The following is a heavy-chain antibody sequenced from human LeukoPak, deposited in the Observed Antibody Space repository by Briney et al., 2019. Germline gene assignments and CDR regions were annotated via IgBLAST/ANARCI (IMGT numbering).Heavy chain of an antibody. CDR2: IYYSGST. Sequence: PSETLSLTCTVSGGSISSYYWSWIRQPPGKGLEWIGYIYYSGSTNYNPSLKSRVTISVDTSKNQFSLKLSSVTAADTGVYYCAREQGFGEFTYFDYWGQGTLVTVSS. CDR3: AREQGFGEFTYFDY. J-gene: IGHJ4*02. V-gene: IGHV4-59*01. D-gene: IGHD3-10*01. CDR1: GGSISSYY.